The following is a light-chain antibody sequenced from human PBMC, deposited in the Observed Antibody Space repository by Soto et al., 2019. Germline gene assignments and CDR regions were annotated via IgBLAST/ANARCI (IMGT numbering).Light chain of an antibody. CDR1: SSDVGSYNL. Sequence: QPASVSGSPGQSIAISCTGTSSDVGSYNLVSWYQQHPGKAPKLMIYEDNKRPSGVSNRFSGSKSGNTASLTISGLQAEDEADYYCCSYAGSSTYAFGTGTKLTVL. CDR3: CSYAGSSTYA. CDR2: EDN. V-gene: IGLV2-23*01. J-gene: IGLJ1*01.